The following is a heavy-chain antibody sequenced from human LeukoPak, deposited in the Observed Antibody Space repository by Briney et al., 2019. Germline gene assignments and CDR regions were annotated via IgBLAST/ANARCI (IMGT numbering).Heavy chain of an antibody. CDR2: MSGSGGST. CDR3: AKDLSGSIGGY. J-gene: IGHJ4*02. V-gene: IGHV3-23*01. Sequence: GGSLRLSCAASGFTFSSYAMSWVRQAPGKGLEWVSAMSGSGGSTYYADSVRGRFTISRDNSKNTVYLQMNSLRAEATAVYYCAKDLSGSIGGYWGQGTLVTVSS. CDR1: GFTFSSYA. D-gene: IGHD3-16*01.